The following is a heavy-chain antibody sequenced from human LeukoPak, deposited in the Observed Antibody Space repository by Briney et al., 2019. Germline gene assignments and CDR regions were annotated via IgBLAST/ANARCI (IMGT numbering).Heavy chain of an antibody. Sequence: SETLSLTCTVSGGSISRNYWNWIRQPPGKGLEWIGNIYYSETTNYNPSLKSRVSISVDTSKNLLSLKLSSVTAADTAVYYCAREGNSFDPWGRGTLVTVSS. CDR1: GGSISRNY. CDR3: AREGNSFDP. J-gene: IGHJ5*02. V-gene: IGHV4-59*01. CDR2: IYYSETT.